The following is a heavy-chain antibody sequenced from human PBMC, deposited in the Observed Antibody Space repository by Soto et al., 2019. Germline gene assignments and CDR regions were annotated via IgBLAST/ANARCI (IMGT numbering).Heavy chain of an antibody. CDR2: ISGSGGST. Sequence: EVQLLESGGGLVQPGGSLRLSCAASGFTFSSYAINWVRQAPGKGLEWVAAISGSGGSTYYADSVKGRFTISRDNSKNKLYLQMNSLRAEDTAVFYCAKDLEMASIRYDAFDIWGQGTMVTVSS. CDR1: GFTFSSYA. D-gene: IGHD5-12*01. V-gene: IGHV3-23*01. J-gene: IGHJ3*02. CDR3: AKDLEMASIRYDAFDI.